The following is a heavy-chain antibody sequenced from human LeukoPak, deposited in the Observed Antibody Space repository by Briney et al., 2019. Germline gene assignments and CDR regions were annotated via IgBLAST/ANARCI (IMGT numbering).Heavy chain of an antibody. Sequence: PSETLSLTCTVSGGSISSYYWSWIRQPPGKGLEWIGYIYYSGSTNCNPSLKSRVTMSVDTSKNQFSLKLSSVTAADTAVYYCARQIAAAGTGWFDPWGQGTLVTVSS. CDR2: IYYSGST. CDR1: GGSISSYY. CDR3: ARQIAAAGTGWFDP. V-gene: IGHV4-59*12. J-gene: IGHJ5*02. D-gene: IGHD6-13*01.